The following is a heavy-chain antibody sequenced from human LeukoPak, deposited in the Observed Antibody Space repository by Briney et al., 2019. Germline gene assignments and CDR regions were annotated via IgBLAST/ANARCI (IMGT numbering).Heavy chain of an antibody. Sequence: GGSLRLSCAASGFTFNTYGMHWVRQAPGKGLEWVAVIWYDGSNQYYADSVKGRFTISRDSSKNTLDLQMSSLRVEDTAVYYCARDLVAAARTPHFYYSGMDVWGQGTTVTVSS. D-gene: IGHD6-13*01. J-gene: IGHJ6*02. CDR1: GFTFNTYG. CDR2: IWYDGSNQ. CDR3: ARDLVAAARTPHFYYSGMDV. V-gene: IGHV3-33*01.